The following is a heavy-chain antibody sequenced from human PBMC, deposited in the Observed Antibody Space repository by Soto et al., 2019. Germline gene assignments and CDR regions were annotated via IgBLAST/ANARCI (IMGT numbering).Heavy chain of an antibody. CDR2: INPISGGA. J-gene: IGHJ4*02. D-gene: IGHD3-9*01. CDR3: ARAGKNPLLRYFDWLTPEFDY. CDR1: GYTFTGYY. Sequence: GASVKVSCKASGYTFTGYYMHWVRQAPGQGLEWMGWINPISGGANYTQKFQGRVTMTADKSTSTAYMELSSLRSDDTAVYYCARAGKNPLLRYFDWLTPEFDYWGQGTLVTVSS. V-gene: IGHV1-2*02.